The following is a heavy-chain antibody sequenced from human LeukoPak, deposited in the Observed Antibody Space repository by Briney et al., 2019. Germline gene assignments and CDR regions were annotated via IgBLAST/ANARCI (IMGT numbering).Heavy chain of an antibody. Sequence: GGSLRLSCAASGFTFRSHDMSWVRQAPGKGLEWVSGISASGGSTFYADSVKGRFTISRDNSKNTLYLQMNSLRAEDTAVYYCAKGVYSSSYGMDVWGQGTTVTVSS. J-gene: IGHJ6*02. V-gene: IGHV3-23*01. CDR2: ISASGGST. D-gene: IGHD6-6*01. CDR3: AKGVYSSSYGMDV. CDR1: GFTFRSHD.